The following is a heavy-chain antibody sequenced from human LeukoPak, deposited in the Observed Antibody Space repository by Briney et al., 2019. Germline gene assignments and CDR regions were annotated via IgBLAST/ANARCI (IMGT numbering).Heavy chain of an antibody. CDR2: ISGSGGDT. Sequence: GGSLRLSCAASGFTFSDYYMSWIRQAPGKGLEWVSGISGSGGDTYYADSVKGRFTISRDISMNTLYLQMNSLRVEDTAVYYCAKGPKLGDGFHCDYWGQGTLVTVSS. D-gene: IGHD5-24*01. J-gene: IGHJ4*02. CDR3: AKGPKLGDGFHCDY. CDR1: GFTFSDYY. V-gene: IGHV3-23*01.